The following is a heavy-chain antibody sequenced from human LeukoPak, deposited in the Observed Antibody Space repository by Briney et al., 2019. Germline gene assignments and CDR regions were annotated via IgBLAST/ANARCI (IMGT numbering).Heavy chain of an antibody. J-gene: IGHJ5*02. Sequence: SETLSLTCTVSGGSISSSSYYWGWIRQPPGKGLEWIGSIYYSGSTYYNPSLKSRVTISVDTSKNQFSLKLSSVTAADTAVYYCVRGITMVRGVGNWFDPWVQGTLVSVSS. D-gene: IGHD3-10*01. V-gene: IGHV4-39*07. CDR1: GGSISSSSYY. CDR2: IYYSGST. CDR3: VRGITMVRGVGNWFDP.